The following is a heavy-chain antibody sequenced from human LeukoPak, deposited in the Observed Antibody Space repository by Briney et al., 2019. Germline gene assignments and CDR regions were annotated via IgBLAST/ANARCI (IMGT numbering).Heavy chain of an antibody. V-gene: IGHV4-34*01. Sequence: GSLRLSCAASGFTFSSCAMSWVRQPPGKGLEWIGEINHSGSTDYNPSLKSRVTISVDTSKNQFSLKLSSVTAADTAVYYCARAGWEQQLLYGMDVWGQGTTVTVSS. CDR1: GFTFSSCA. D-gene: IGHD6-13*01. CDR3: ARAGWEQQLLYGMDV. J-gene: IGHJ6*02. CDR2: INHSGST.